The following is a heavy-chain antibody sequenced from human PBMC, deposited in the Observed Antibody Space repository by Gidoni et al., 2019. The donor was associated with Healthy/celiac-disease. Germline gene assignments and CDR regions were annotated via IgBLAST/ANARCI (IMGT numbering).Heavy chain of an antibody. CDR1: GFAFSSYG. CDR3: AKYRCSGGSCYSGWFDP. V-gene: IGHV3-30*18. Sequence: QVQLVESGGGVVEPGRSLRLSCAASGFAFSSYGMRWVRQAPGKGLEWVAVISYDGSNKYYADSVKGRFTISRDNSKNTLYLQMNSLRAEDTAVYYCAKYRCSGGSCYSGWFDPWGQGTLVTVSS. J-gene: IGHJ5*02. CDR2: ISYDGSNK. D-gene: IGHD2-15*01.